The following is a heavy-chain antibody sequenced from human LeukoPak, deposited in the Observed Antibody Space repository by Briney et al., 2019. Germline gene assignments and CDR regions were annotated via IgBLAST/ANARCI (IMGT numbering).Heavy chain of an antibody. CDR2: ISYDGSNK. Sequence: GGSLRLSCAASGFTFSSYGMHWVRQAPGKGLEWVAVISYDGSNKYYADSVKGRFTISRDNSKNTLYLQMNSLRAEDTAVYYCARDDGRLSGYIPYYGMDVWGQGTTVTVSS. V-gene: IGHV3-30*19. CDR3: ARDDGRLSGYIPYYGMDV. CDR1: GFTFSSYG. D-gene: IGHD3-3*01. J-gene: IGHJ6*02.